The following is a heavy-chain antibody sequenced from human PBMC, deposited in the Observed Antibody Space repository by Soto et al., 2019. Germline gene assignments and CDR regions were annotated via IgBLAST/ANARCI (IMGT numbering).Heavy chain of an antibody. CDR2: ISGSGGST. V-gene: IGHV3-23*01. Sequence: PVGSLRLSCAASGFTFSSYAMSWVRQAPGKGLEWVSAISGSGGSTYYADSVKGRFTISRDNSKNTLYLQMNSLRAEDTAVYYCSKGRWAVEPAAPLDYRGQGTLDNVSS. CDR1: GFTFSSYA. CDR3: SKGRWAVEPAAPLDY. J-gene: IGHJ4*01. D-gene: IGHD2-2*01.